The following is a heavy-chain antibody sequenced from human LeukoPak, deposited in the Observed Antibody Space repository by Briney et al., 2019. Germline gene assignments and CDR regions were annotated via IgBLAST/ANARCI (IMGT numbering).Heavy chain of an antibody. CDR3: ARDLLGPYYYYMDV. CDR2: IYYSGST. Sequence: KPSETLSLTCTVSGGSISSYYWSWIRQPPGKGLEWIGYIYYSGSTNYNPSLKSRVTISVDTSKNQFSLKLSSVTAADTAVYHCARDLLGPYYYYMDVWGKGTTVTVSS. V-gene: IGHV4-59*01. D-gene: IGHD3-10*01. J-gene: IGHJ6*03. CDR1: GGSISSYY.